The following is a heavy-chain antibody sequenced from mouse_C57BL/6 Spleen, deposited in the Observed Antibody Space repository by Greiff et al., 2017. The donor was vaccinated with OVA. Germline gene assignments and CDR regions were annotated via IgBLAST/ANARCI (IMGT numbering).Heavy chain of an antibody. Sequence: EVHLVESGGGLVKPGGSLQLSCAASGFTFSSYAMSWVRQTPEKRLEWVATISDGGSYTYYPDNVKGRFTISRDNAKNNLYLQMSHLKSEDTAMYYCASGYYFDYWGQGTTLTVSS. CDR1: GFTFSSYA. J-gene: IGHJ2*01. CDR3: ASGYYFDY. V-gene: IGHV5-4*01. D-gene: IGHD4-1*01. CDR2: ISDGGSYT.